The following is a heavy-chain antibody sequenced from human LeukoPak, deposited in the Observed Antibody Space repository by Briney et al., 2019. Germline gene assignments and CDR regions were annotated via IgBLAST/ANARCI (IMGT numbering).Heavy chain of an antibody. CDR1: GGSISSYY. V-gene: IGHV4-59*01. J-gene: IGHJ4*02. CDR3: AREMGDEIDY. CDR2: IYYSGST. D-gene: IGHD2-21*02. Sequence: SETLSLTGTVSGGSISSYYWSWIRQPPGKGLEWIGYIYYSGSTNYNPSLKSRVTISVDTSKNQFSLKLSSVTAADTAAYYCAREMGDEIDYWGQGTLVTVSS.